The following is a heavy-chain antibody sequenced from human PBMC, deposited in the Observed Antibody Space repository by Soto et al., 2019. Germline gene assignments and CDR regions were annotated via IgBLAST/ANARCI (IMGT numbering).Heavy chain of an antibody. CDR3: ARGYRELFFYAMDV. J-gene: IGHJ6*02. CDR1: GDTFSNYA. D-gene: IGHD3-10*01. V-gene: IGHV1-69*06. CDR2: MIPFYDKP. Sequence: QVELVQSGIEVKNPGSSVNVSCKASGDTFSNYAINWVRQAPGQGLEWMGGMIPFYDKPNYAENFLGRVTISADKYTATAYLEVSSLRSEDTAVYFCARGYRELFFYAMDVWGRGTPVIVSS.